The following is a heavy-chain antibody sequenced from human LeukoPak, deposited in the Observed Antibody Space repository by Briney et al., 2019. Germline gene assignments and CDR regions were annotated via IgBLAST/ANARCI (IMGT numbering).Heavy chain of an antibody. Sequence: SQTLSLTCTVSGGSISSGSYYWSWIRQPAGKGLEWIGRIYTSGSTNYNPSLKSRVTISVDTSKNQFPLKLSSVTAADTAVYYCARENYYDSSGYLNFDYWGQGTLVTVSS. CDR1: GGSISSGSYY. CDR2: IYTSGST. CDR3: ARENYYDSSGYLNFDY. J-gene: IGHJ4*02. D-gene: IGHD3-22*01. V-gene: IGHV4-61*02.